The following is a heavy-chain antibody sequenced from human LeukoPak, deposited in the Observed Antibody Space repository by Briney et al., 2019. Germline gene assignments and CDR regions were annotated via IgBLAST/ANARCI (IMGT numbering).Heavy chain of an antibody. D-gene: IGHD4-17*01. J-gene: IGHJ1*01. CDR1: GYTFTSYD. V-gene: IGHV1-8*01. CDR3: ARDDYGDYVAFQH. Sequence: ASVKVSCKASGYTFTSYDINWVRQATGQGLEWMGWMNPNSGNTGYAQKFQGRVTMTRDTSISTAYMELSRLRSDDTAVYYCARDDYGDYVAFQHWGQGTLVTVSS. CDR2: MNPNSGNT.